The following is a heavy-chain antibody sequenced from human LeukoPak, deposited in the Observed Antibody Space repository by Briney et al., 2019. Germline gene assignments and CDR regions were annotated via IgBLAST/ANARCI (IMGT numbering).Heavy chain of an antibody. CDR2: IYTTGDT. V-gene: IGHV4-4*09. CDR3: ARATPVGGVRFDY. J-gene: IGHJ4*03. Sequence: SETLSLTCTVSGVSISSYYWSWIRQPPGKGLEWIGSIYTTGDTRYNPSLKSRVTISVDTSKNQFSLKLSSVTAADTAVYYCARATPVGGVRFDYWGQGTMVTVSS. D-gene: IGHD3-16*01. CDR1: GVSISSYY.